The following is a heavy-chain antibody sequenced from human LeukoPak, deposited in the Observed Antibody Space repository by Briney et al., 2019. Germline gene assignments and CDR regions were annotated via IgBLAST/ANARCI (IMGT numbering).Heavy chain of an antibody. CDR1: DGSISNYY. CDR2: IYYTGST. CDR3: ARGTYSSGYYYYFDY. Sequence: SETLSLTCTVPDGSISNYYWSWIRQPPGKGLEWIGYIYYTGSTNYNPSLKSRVIISVDTSKNQFSLKLYSVTAADTAVYYCARGTYSSGYYYYFDYWGQGTLVTVSS. V-gene: IGHV4-59*01. J-gene: IGHJ4*02. D-gene: IGHD3-22*01.